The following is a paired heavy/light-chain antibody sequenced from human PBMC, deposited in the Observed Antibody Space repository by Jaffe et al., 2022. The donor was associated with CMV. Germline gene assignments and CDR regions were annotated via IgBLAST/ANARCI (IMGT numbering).Light chain of an antibody. Sequence: EIVMTQSPATLSVSPGERATLSCRASQSVSSNLAWYQQKPGQAPRLLIYGASTRATGIPARFSGSGSGTEFTLTISSLQSEDFAVYYCQQYNNWPLYTFGQGTKLEIK. CDR3: QQYNNWPLYT. CDR2: GAS. V-gene: IGKV3-15*01. CDR1: QSVSSN. J-gene: IGKJ2*01.
Heavy chain of an antibody. Sequence: EVQLVESGGGLVQPGGSLRLSCAASGFTFSSYSMNWVRQAPGKGLEWVSYISSSSSTIYYADSVKGRFTISRDNAKNSLYLQMNSLRDEDTAVYYCARYARLEGYYDSSGYPYGMDVWGQGTTVTVSS. D-gene: IGHD3-22*01. CDR2: ISSSSSTI. CDR1: GFTFSSYS. CDR3: ARYARLEGYYDSSGYPYGMDV. V-gene: IGHV3-48*02. J-gene: IGHJ6*02.